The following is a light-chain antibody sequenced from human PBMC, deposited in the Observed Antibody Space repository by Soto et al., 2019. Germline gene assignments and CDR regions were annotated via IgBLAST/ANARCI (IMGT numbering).Light chain of an antibody. Sequence: EIVMTQSPATLSVSPGERATLSCRASQSISITLAWYQQKPGQAPRLLIYGASTRATDIPARFSGSGSGTEFTLTISGLQSEDCAVYYCQQYNTWPRTFGGGTKVEI. CDR3: QQYNTWPRT. CDR1: QSISIT. CDR2: GAS. J-gene: IGKJ4*01. V-gene: IGKV3-15*01.